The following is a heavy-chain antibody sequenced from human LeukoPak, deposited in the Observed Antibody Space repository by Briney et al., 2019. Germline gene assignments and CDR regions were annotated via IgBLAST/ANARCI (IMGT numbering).Heavy chain of an antibody. D-gene: IGHD4-23*01. V-gene: IGHV1-46*01. CDR3: ARNYGGNRSFDI. Sequence: ASVKVSCKASGHTFTSYYMHWVRQAPGQGLEWMGIINPSGGSTSYAQKFQGRVTMTRDTSTSTVYMELSSLRSEDTAVYYCARNYGGNRSFDIWGQGTMVTVSS. CDR2: INPSGGST. CDR1: GHTFTSYY. J-gene: IGHJ3*02.